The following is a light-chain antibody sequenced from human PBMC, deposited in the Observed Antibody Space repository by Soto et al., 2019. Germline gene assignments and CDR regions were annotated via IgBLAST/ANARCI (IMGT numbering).Light chain of an antibody. CDR1: QSVSNNY. J-gene: IGKJ1*01. CDR2: GAS. CDR3: QQYNNWWT. V-gene: IGKV3-20*01. Sequence: IVLTQSPDTLSLSPGERATLSCRASQSVSNNYLAWYQQKPGQAPRLLIYGASNRATGIPDRFSGSGSGTDFTLTISSLQSEDFAVYYCQQYNNWWTFGQGTKVDIK.